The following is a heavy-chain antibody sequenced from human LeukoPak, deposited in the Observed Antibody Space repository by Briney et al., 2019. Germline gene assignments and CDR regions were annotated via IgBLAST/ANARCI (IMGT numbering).Heavy chain of an antibody. V-gene: IGHV3-13*01. CDR3: ARGSTEVAAAGTSCDFDY. Sequence: GGSLRLSCAASGFTFSSYDMHWVRQATGKGLEWVSAIGTAGDTYYPGSVKGRFTISRENAKNSLYLQMNSLRAEDTAVYYCARGSTEVAAAGTSCDFDYWGQGTLVTVSS. CDR1: GFTFSSYD. D-gene: IGHD6-13*01. J-gene: IGHJ4*02. CDR2: IGTAGDT.